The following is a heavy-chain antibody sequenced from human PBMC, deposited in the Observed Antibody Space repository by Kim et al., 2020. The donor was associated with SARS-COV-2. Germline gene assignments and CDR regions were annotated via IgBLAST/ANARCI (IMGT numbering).Heavy chain of an antibody. V-gene: IGHV3-23*01. CDR3: VTSLVAHFDY. D-gene: IGHD2-21*01. CDR1: GFTFSNYT. CDR2: ISDATTGNT. J-gene: IGHJ4*01. Sequence: GGSLRLSCAASGFTFSNYTMNWVRQAPGKGLEWVSTISDATTGNTHYADSVKSRFTISRDDSKNTVSFHMDSLRDDDTAIDYCVTSLVAHFDYWG.